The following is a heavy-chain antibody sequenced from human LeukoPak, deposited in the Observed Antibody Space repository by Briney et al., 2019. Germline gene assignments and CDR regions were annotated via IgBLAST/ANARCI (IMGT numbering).Heavy chain of an antibody. J-gene: IGHJ4*02. CDR2: FDPEDGET. CDR1: GYTFTGYY. CDR3: ATGKAAADVDFDY. Sequence: ASVKVSCKASGYTFTGYYMHWVRQAPGKGLEWMGGFDPEDGETIYAQKFQGRVTMTEDTSTDTAYMELSSLRSEDTAVYYCATGKAAADVDFDYWGQGTLVTVSS. D-gene: IGHD6-13*01. V-gene: IGHV1-24*01.